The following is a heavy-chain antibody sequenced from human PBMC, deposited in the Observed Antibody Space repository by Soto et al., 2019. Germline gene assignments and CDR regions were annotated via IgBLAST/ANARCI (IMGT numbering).Heavy chain of an antibody. CDR2: IVPVFGRV. Sequence: QVHLVQSGAEVRKPGSSVRVSCKASGDTFTKYAISWLRQAPGQGLEWMGGIVPVFGRVTYAQRFQDRVSIIADKSTATSYLELTSLTADDTAVYYCAGAASGSTWDYFDYWGQGTLVTVSS. CDR1: GDTFTKYA. CDR3: AGAASGSTWDYFDY. D-gene: IGHD3-10*01. J-gene: IGHJ4*02. V-gene: IGHV1-69*06.